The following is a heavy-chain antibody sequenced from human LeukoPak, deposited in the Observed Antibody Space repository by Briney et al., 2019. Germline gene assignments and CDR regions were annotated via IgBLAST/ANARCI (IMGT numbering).Heavy chain of an antibody. V-gene: IGHV1-18*01. J-gene: IGHJ1*01. CDR1: GYIFSNYG. CDR3: ARDRSKATYYYGSGSSGYFQH. D-gene: IGHD3-10*01. CDR2: ISSGDNT. Sequence: ASVKVSCKATGYIFSNYGISWVRQAPGHGLEWMGWISSGDNTNYAPKFQDRATMTTDTSTSTAYMELRSLRFDDTAVYYCARDRSKATYYYGSGSSGYFQHWGQGTLVTVSS.